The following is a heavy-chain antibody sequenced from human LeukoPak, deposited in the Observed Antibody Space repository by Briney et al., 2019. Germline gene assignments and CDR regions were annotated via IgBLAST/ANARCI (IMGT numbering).Heavy chain of an antibody. CDR3: ASRSGYSYVRWFDP. Sequence: SETLSLTCTVSGGSISSSSYYWGWIRQPPGKGLEWIGSIYYSGSTYYNPSLKSRVTISVDTSKNQFSLKLSSVTAADTAVYYCASRSGYSYVRWFDPWGQGTMVTVSS. D-gene: IGHD5-18*01. V-gene: IGHV4-39*07. CDR1: GGSISSSSYY. J-gene: IGHJ3*01. CDR2: IYYSGST.